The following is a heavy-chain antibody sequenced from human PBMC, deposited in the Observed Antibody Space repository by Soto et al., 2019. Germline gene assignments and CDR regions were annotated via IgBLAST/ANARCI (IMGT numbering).Heavy chain of an antibody. CDR3: ERRGGWYWLDP. J-gene: IGHJ5*02. V-gene: IGHV4-4*07. CDR2: FYTNGGS. D-gene: IGHD6-19*01. Sequence: PSETLSLTCTVSGASINSYYWSWIRQPAGKGLEWLGRFYTNGGSKYNPSLKSRVTMSVDTSKNQISLRLTSVTAADTAVYYCERRGGWYWLDPWGQGTMVTV. CDR1: GASINSYY.